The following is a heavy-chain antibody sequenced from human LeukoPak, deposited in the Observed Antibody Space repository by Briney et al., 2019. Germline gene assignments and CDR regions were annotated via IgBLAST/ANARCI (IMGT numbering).Heavy chain of an antibody. Sequence: PSETLSLTYTVSGGSISSYYWSWIRQPPGKGLEWIGYIYYSGSTNYNPSLKSRVTISVDTSKNQFSLKLSSVTAADTAVYYCARERETTGTAFDAFDIWGQGTMVTVSS. J-gene: IGHJ3*02. V-gene: IGHV4-59*01. CDR3: ARERETTGTAFDAFDI. D-gene: IGHD1-1*01. CDR1: GGSISSYY. CDR2: IYYSGST.